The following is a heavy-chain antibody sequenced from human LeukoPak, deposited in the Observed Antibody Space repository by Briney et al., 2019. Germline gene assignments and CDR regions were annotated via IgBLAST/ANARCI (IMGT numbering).Heavy chain of an antibody. V-gene: IGHV1-69*13. CDR1: GGTFISYA. J-gene: IGHJ6*03. D-gene: IGHD2-15*01. CDR2: IIPIFGTA. Sequence: GASVKVSCKASGGTFISYAISWVRQAPGQGLEWMGGIIPIFGTANYAQKFQGRVTITADESTSTAYMELSSLRSEDTAVYYCAFCIGGGYCSGGSCGGVPPWNYYYYMDVWGKGTTVTVSS. CDR3: AFCIGGGYCSGGSCGGVPPWNYYYYMDV.